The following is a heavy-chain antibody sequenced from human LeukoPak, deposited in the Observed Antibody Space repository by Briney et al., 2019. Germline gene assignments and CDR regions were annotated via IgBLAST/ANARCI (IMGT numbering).Heavy chain of an antibody. V-gene: IGHV1-18*01. CDR3: ARGSMTGAKFLAFEI. CDR1: GYTFTTYG. CDR2: ISGYNGNT. Sequence: ASVNLSCKASGYTFTTYGIAWVRQAPGQGLEWMGWISGYNGNTNYAQKLQGRVTMTTDTSTSTANMELRSLRFDDTAVYYCARGSMTGAKFLAFEIWGQGTMVTVSS. D-gene: IGHD1-20*01. J-gene: IGHJ3*02.